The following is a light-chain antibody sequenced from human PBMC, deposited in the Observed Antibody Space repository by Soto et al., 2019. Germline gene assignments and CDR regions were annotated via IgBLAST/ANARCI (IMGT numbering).Light chain of an antibody. CDR2: AAS. Sequence: DIQMTQSPSSLSASVGDRVTITCRASQSISSYLNWYQQKPGKAPKLLIYAASTLQSGVPSRFSGSGSGTDFTLTISCLQSEDFATYYCQQYYSYPLTFAQGTRLEIK. CDR1: QSISSY. V-gene: IGKV1-39*01. CDR3: QQYYSYPLT. J-gene: IGKJ5*01.